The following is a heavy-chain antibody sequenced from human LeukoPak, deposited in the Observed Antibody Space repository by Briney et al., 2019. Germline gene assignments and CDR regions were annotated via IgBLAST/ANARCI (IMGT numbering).Heavy chain of an antibody. CDR2: IYYSGST. CDR1: GGSISSYY. D-gene: IGHD2-2*01. Sequence: PSETLSLTCTVSGGSISSYYWSWIRQPPGKGLEWIGYIYYSGSTNYNPSLKSRVTISVDTSKNQFSLKLSSVTAADTAVYYCARHPKYEVPAASPWFDYWGQGTLVTVSS. V-gene: IGHV4-59*08. J-gene: IGHJ4*02. CDR3: ARHPKYEVPAASPWFDY.